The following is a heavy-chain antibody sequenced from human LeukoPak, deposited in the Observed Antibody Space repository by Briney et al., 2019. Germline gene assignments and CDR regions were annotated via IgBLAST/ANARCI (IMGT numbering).Heavy chain of an antibody. V-gene: IGHV3-30-3*01. J-gene: IGHJ4*02. CDR1: GFTFNDYA. CDR2: ISYDGYDK. Sequence: TGGSLRLSRAASGFTFNDYAMYWVRQAPGKGLEWVTLISYDGYDKSYADSVRGRFTISRDNSRNTLYLQMDSLRSEDTAVYYCVRDFFPIVDSTWYEIGYWGQGTLVTVSS. D-gene: IGHD2-21*01. CDR3: VRDFFPIVDSTWYEIGY.